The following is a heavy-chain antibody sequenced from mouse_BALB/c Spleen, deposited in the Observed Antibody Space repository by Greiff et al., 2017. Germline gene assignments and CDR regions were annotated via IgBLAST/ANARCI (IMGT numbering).Heavy chain of an antibody. CDR1: GFTFSSFG. CDR3: ARGFITTSMDY. D-gene: IGHD1-1*01. V-gene: IGHV5-17*02. J-gene: IGHJ4*01. CDR2: ISSGSSTI. Sequence: EVQVVESGGGLVQPGGSRKLSCAASGFTFSSFGMHWVRQAPEKGLEWVAYISSGSSTIYYADTVKGRFTISRDNPKNTLFLQMTSLRSEDTAMYYCARGFITTSMDYWGQGTSVTVSS.